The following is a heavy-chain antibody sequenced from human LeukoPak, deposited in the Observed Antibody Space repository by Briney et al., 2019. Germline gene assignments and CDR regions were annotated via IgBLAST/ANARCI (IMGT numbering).Heavy chain of an antibody. CDR1: GGSFSGYY. Sequence: SETLSLTCAVYGGSFSGYYWSWIRQPQGKGLEWIGEINHSGSTNYNPSLKSRVTISVDTSKNQFSLKLSSVTAADTTVYYCAVNRWWYKDYFDYWGQGTLVTVSS. V-gene: IGHV4-34*01. D-gene: IGHD2-15*01. CDR2: INHSGST. J-gene: IGHJ4*02. CDR3: AVNRWWYKDYFDY.